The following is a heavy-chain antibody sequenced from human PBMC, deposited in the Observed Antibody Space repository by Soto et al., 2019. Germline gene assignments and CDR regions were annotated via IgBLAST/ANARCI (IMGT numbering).Heavy chain of an antibody. D-gene: IGHD2-21*02. CDR2: VYHTGDT. V-gene: IGHV4-4*02. J-gene: IGHJ5*02. CDR1: GGTVASSHW. Sequence: SETLSLTCGVSGGTVASSHWWSWVRQSPGGGLEWIGNVYHTGDTNFNPSLQSRVTISVDKSNNQFSLRLNSLTAADTAVYFCAREIVTAGGNNYFDPWGPGTLVTVS. CDR3: AREIVTAGGNNYFDP.